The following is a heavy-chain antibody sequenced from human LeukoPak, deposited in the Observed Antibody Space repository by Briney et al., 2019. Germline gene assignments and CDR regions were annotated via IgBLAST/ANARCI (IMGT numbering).Heavy chain of an antibody. Sequence: GASVKVSCKASGYTFTCYYMHWVRQAPGQGLEWMGWINPNSGGTNYAQKFQGRVTMTRDTSISTAYMELSRLRSDDTAVYYSARGEPGTYYDYVWGSYRYDGYFQHWARAPWSPSPQ. J-gene: IGHJ1*01. V-gene: IGHV1-2*02. CDR3: ARGEPGTYYDYVWGSYRYDGYFQH. CDR1: GYTFTCYY. D-gene: IGHD3-16*02. CDR2: INPNSGGT.